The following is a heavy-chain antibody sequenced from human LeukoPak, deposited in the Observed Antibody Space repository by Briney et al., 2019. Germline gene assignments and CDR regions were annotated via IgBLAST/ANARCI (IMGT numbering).Heavy chain of an antibody. D-gene: IGHD6-19*01. CDR3: ARDRNAALALDY. J-gene: IGHJ4*02. V-gene: IGHV3-21*01. CDR1: GFTFSSYT. CDR2: ISSSSSYV. Sequence: GGSLRLSCAASGFTFSSYTMNCVRQAPGKGLEWVSSISSSSSYVYHADSVKGRFTTSRDNAENSVFLQMSSLRAEDTAVYYCARDRNAALALDYWGQGTLVTVSS.